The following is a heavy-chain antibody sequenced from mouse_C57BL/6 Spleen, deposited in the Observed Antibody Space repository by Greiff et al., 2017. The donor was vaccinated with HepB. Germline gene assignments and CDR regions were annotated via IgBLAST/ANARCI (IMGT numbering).Heavy chain of an antibody. J-gene: IGHJ2*01. Sequence: QVQLQQPGAELVMPGASVKLSCKASGYTFTSYWMHWVKQRPGQGLEWIGEIDPSDSYTNYNQKFKGKSTLTVDKSSSTAYMQLSSLTSEDSAVYYCARSVCYYGSSYDYFDYWGQGTTLTVSS. CDR1: GYTFTSYW. CDR2: IDPSDSYT. V-gene: IGHV1-69*01. CDR3: ARSVCYYGSSYDYFDY. D-gene: IGHD1-1*01.